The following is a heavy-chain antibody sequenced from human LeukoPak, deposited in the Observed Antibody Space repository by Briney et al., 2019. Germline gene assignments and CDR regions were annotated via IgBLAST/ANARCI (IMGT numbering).Heavy chain of an antibody. CDR3: AREFEGQEAGAYGSGSYDVFDI. CDR2: ITSDASST. CDR1: GFTFSSYT. V-gene: IGHV3-74*01. D-gene: IGHD3-10*01. Sequence: PGGSLRLSCAAAGFTFSSYTMNWVRRAPGKGLVWVSRITSDASSTSYADSVKGRFTISRDNAKNTLYLRMNSLRAEDTAVYYCAREFEGQEAGAYGSGSYDVFDIWGQGTMVTVSS. J-gene: IGHJ3*02.